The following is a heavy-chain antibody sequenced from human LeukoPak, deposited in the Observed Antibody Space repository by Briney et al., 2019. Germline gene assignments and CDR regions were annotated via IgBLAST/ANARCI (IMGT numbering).Heavy chain of an antibody. Sequence: PSETLSLTCTVSGESITSGQYYWSWIRQSAVNGLEWIGRFYISGFTNYNPSLKSRVTISLDRSRNQFFLNLTSVTAADTAVYYCARDDYGDSFQLWGQGTLVTVSS. V-gene: IGHV4-61*02. CDR3: ARDDYGDSFQL. CDR2: FYISGFT. CDR1: GESITSGQYY. J-gene: IGHJ1*01. D-gene: IGHD4-17*01.